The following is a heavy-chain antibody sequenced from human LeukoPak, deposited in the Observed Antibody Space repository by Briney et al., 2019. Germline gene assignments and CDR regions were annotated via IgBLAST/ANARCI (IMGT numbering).Heavy chain of an antibody. V-gene: IGHV3-30*02. CDR2: IRYDGSNK. D-gene: IGHD3-22*01. CDR3: WYYYDSSGYYSLYFDY. Sequence: PGGSLRLSCAASGFTFSSYGMHWVRQAPGKGPEWVAFIRYDGSNKYYADSVKGRFTISRDNSKNTLYLQMNSLRAEDTAVYYCWYYYDSSGYYSLYFDYWGQGTLVTVSS. CDR1: GFTFSSYG. J-gene: IGHJ4*02.